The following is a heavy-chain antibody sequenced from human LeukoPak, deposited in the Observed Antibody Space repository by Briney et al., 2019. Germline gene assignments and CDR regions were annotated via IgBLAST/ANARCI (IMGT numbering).Heavy chain of an antibody. CDR3: AATENRGYSYGYFVDH. CDR2: INPNSGGT. D-gene: IGHD5-18*01. V-gene: IGHV1-2*02. J-gene: IGHJ4*02. Sequence: ASVKVSCKASGYTFTGYYMHWVRQAPGQGLEWMGWINPNSGGTNYAQKFQGRVTMTRDTSISTAYMELSRLRSDDTAVYYCAATENRGYSYGYFVDHWGQGTLVTVSS. CDR1: GYTFTGYY.